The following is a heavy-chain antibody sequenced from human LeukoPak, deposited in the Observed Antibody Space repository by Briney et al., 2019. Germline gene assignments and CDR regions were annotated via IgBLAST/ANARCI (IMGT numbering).Heavy chain of an antibody. CDR2: IWYDGSNK. Sequence: GRSLRLSCAASGFTFSSYGMHWVRQAPGKGLEWVAVIWYDGSNKYYADSVKGRFTISRDNSKNTLYLQMNSLRAEDTAVYYCVRPPAGEFRPFEYGGQGTLVTVSS. V-gene: IGHV3-33*01. J-gene: IGHJ4*02. CDR3: VRPPAGEFRPFEY. CDR1: GFTFSSYG. D-gene: IGHD3-10*01.